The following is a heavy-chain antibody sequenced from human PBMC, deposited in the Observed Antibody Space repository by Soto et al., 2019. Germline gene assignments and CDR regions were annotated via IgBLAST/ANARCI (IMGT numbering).Heavy chain of an antibody. Sequence: QVQLVQSGAEVTKPGSSVKVSCKASGSTFSSYAISWVRQAPGQGLEGMGGIIPIFGTANYAQNFQGRVTITADESTSTAYMELSSLRSEDTAVYYCARDLRAAGRPGMDVWGQGTTVTVS. CDR1: GSTFSSYA. V-gene: IGHV1-69*01. J-gene: IGHJ6*02. D-gene: IGHD6-13*01. CDR2: IIPIFGTA. CDR3: ARDLRAAGRPGMDV.